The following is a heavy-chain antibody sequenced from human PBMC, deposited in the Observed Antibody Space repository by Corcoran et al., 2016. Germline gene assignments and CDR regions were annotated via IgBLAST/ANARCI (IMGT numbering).Heavy chain of an antibody. CDR2: ISWDGGST. J-gene: IGHJ6*02. V-gene: IGHV3-43D*03. CDR3: AKDMGSGPDPMAYYGMDV. Sequence: EVQLVESGGVVVQPGGSLRLSCAASGFTFDDYAMHWVRQAPGKGLEWVSLISWDGGSTYYADSVKGRFTISRDNSKNSLYLQMNSLRAEDTALYYCAKDMGSGPDPMAYYGMDVWGQGTTVTVSS. D-gene: IGHD6-19*01. CDR1: GFTFDDYA.